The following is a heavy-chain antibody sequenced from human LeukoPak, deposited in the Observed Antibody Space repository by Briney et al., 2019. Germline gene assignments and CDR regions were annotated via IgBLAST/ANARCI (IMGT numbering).Heavy chain of an antibody. D-gene: IGHD1-26*01. J-gene: IGHJ4*02. Sequence: GGSLRLSCATSGFTFDSYWMSWVRQAPGKGLEWVANIKEDGSEKYYVDSVKGRFTISRDNSKNTLYLQMNSLRADDTAVYYCARDRGNSYFDYWGQGTLVTVSS. V-gene: IGHV3-7*01. CDR1: GFTFDSYW. CDR3: ARDRGNSYFDY. CDR2: IKEDGSEK.